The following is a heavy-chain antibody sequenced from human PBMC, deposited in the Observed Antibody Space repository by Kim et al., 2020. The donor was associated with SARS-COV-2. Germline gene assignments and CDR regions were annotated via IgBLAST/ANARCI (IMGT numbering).Heavy chain of an antibody. J-gene: IGHJ4*02. CDR3: ARGGQYYDFWSGYYSDPFDY. CDR1: GFTFSSYG. D-gene: IGHD3-3*01. Sequence: GGSLRLSCAASGFTFSSYGMHWVRQAPGKGLEWVAVIWYDGSNKYYADSVKGRFTISRDNSKNTLYLQMNSLRAEDTAVYYCARGGQYYDFWSGYYSDPFDYWGQGTLVTVSS. V-gene: IGHV3-33*01. CDR2: IWYDGSNK.